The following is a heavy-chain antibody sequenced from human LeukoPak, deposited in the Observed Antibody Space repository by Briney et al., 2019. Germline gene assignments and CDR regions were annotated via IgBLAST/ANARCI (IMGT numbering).Heavy chain of an antibody. V-gene: IGHV4-39*07. CDR2: ISYSGRT. J-gene: IGHJ4*02. Sequence: SSETLSLTCTVSGVAISSNNYYWGWVRQPPGKWLEWIATISYSGRTYYNPSLTSQVTISIDTSKNQFSLKLTSVTAADTAVYYCAREMAVGYGVDWGQGTLVTVSS. CDR1: GVAISSNNYY. D-gene: IGHD5-12*01. CDR3: AREMAVGYGVD.